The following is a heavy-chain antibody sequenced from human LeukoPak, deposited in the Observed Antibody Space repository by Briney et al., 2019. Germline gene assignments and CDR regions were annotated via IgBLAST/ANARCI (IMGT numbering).Heavy chain of an antibody. CDR2: INPNSGGT. J-gene: IGHJ4*02. V-gene: IGHV1-2*02. CDR1: GYTFTGYY. CDR3: ARVRTIMYYDSSLLGY. Sequence: GASVKVSCKASGYTFTGYYMHWVRQAPGQGLEWMGWINPNSGGTNYAQKFQGRVTMTRDTSISTAYMELSRLRSDDTAVYYCARVRTIMYYDSSLLGYWGQGTLVTVSS. D-gene: IGHD3-22*01.